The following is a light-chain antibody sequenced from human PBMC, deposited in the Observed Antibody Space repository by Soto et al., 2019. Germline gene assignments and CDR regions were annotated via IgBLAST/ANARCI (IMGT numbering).Light chain of an antibody. Sequence: DIQVTQSPSSVSASVGDRVTITCRASQGLVNWLAWYQQKPGKAPELLIYAASSFQSGVPSRFSGSGSGTDFTLTISSLQPEDFATYYCQQTSSFPLTFGGGTKVEIK. CDR2: AAS. CDR1: QGLVNW. CDR3: QQTSSFPLT. J-gene: IGKJ4*01. V-gene: IGKV1-12*01.